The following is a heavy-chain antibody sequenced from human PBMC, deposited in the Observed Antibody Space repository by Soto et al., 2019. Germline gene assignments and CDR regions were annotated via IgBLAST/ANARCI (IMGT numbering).Heavy chain of an antibody. CDR2: ISAYNGNT. D-gene: IGHD3-3*01. V-gene: IGHV1-18*01. CDR1: GYTFTSYG. CDR3: AREYYDFWSGYYTPLWYYYGMDV. J-gene: IGHJ6*02. Sequence: ASVKVSCKASGYTFTSYGISWVRQAPGQGLEWMGWISAYNGNTNYAQKLQGRVTMTTDTSTSTAYMELRSLRSDDTAVYYCAREYYDFWSGYYTPLWYYYGMDVWGQGTTVTVSS.